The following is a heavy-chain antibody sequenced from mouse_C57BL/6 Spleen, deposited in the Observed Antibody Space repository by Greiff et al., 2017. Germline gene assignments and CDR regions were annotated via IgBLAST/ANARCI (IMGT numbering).Heavy chain of an antibody. D-gene: IGHD1-1*01. J-gene: IGHJ4*01. CDR3: ARLGYYGSSYYAMDY. Sequence: QVQLQQPGAELVKPGASVKLSCKASGYTFTSYWMHWVKQRPGRGLEWIGRIDPNRGGTKYNEKFKSKATLTVDKPSSTAYMQLSSLTSEDSAVYYCARLGYYGSSYYAMDYWGQGTSVTVSS. V-gene: IGHV1-72*01. CDR1: GYTFTSYW. CDR2: IDPNRGGT.